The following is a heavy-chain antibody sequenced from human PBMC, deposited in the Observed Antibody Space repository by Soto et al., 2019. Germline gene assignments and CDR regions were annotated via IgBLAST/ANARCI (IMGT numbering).Heavy chain of an antibody. CDR2: ISSSRSYL. CDR3: ARERDTAMVLGYFDL. V-gene: IGHV3-21*01. Sequence: EVQLVESGGGLVKPGGSLSFSVAASESTFISLSLNGVPQAPGKGLQWFTSISSSRSYLYYADSVKGRFTFSRDTAKNSLYLQMNSLRAEDTAVYYCARERDTAMVLGYFDLWGRGTLVTVSS. J-gene: IGHJ2*01. CDR1: ESTFISLS. D-gene: IGHD5-18*01.